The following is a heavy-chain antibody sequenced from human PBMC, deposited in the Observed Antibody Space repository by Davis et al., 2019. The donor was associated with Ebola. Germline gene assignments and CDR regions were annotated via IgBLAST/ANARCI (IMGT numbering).Heavy chain of an antibody. Sequence: LRLSCAVYGGSFSGYYWSWIRQPPGKGLEWIGEINHSGSTNYNPSLKSRVTISVDTSKNQFSLKLSSVTAADTAVYYCARVPYDFWSGYYVLGYFDYWGQGTLVTVSS. D-gene: IGHD3-3*01. V-gene: IGHV4-34*01. CDR3: ARVPYDFWSGYYVLGYFDY. CDR2: INHSGST. J-gene: IGHJ4*02. CDR1: GGSFSGYY.